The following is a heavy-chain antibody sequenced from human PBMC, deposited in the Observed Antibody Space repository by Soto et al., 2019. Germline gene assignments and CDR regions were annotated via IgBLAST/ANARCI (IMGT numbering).Heavy chain of an antibody. CDR3: ARVRRDFWSGYYTLSFDY. D-gene: IGHD3-3*01. Sequence: QVQLQESGPGLVKPSQTLSLTCTVSGGSISSGDYYRSWIRQPPGKGLEWIGYIYYSGSTYYNPSLKSRVTISVDTSKNQFSLKLSSVTAADTAVYYCARVRRDFWSGYYTLSFDYWGQGTLVTVSS. V-gene: IGHV4-30-4*01. CDR2: IYYSGST. CDR1: GGSISSGDYY. J-gene: IGHJ4*02.